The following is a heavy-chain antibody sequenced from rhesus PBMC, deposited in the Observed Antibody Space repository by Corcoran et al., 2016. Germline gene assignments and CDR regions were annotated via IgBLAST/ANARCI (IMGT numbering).Heavy chain of an antibody. CDR2: IYGSGGGT. Sequence: QVQLQESGPGLVKPSETLSLTCAVSGGSISDDYYWSWNRQPPGQGLLWLGYIYGSGGGTNNNPSLTNRVTSSIDTSKTQLSRKLSSVTAADTAVYYCASGIAGKYDYWGQGVLVTVSS. CDR1: GGSISDDYY. V-gene: IGHV4-106*01. J-gene: IGHJ4*01. CDR3: ASGIAGKYDY. D-gene: IGHD1-1-1*01.